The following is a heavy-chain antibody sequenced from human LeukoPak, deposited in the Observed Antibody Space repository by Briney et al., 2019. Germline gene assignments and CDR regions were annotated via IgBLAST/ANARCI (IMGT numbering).Heavy chain of an antibody. D-gene: IGHD3-3*01. CDR2: ISWNSGSI. Sequence: PGGYLRLSCAASGFTFDDYAMHWVRQAPGKGLEWVSGISWNSGSIGYADSVKGRFTISRDNAKNSLYLQMNSLRAEDTALYYCAKDMLGVSTGMDVWGQGTTVTVSS. CDR3: AKDMLGVSTGMDV. V-gene: IGHV3-9*01. CDR1: GFTFDDYA. J-gene: IGHJ6*02.